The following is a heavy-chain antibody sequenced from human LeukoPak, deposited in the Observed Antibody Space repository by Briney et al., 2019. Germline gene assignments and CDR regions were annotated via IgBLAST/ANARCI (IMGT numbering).Heavy chain of an antibody. CDR1: GFTFSSYW. CDR3: ARVRRQGYFDY. D-gene: IGHD4-17*01. V-gene: IGHV3-7*01. CDR2: IKQDGSEK. J-gene: IGHJ4*02. Sequence: AGSLRLSCAASGFTFSSYWMSWVRQAPGKGLEWVANIKQDGSEKYYVDSVKGRFTISRDNAKNSLYLQMNSLRAEDTAVYYCARVRRQGYFDYWGQGTLVTVSS.